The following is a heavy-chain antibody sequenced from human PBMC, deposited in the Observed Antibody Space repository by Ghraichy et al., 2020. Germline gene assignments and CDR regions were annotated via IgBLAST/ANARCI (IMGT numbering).Heavy chain of an antibody. J-gene: IGHJ4*02. D-gene: IGHD5-18*01. V-gene: IGHV4-59*01. CDR2: IYYSGST. Sequence: SETLSLTCTVSGGSISSYYWSWIRQPPGKGLEWIGYIYYSGSTNYNPSLKSRVTISVDTSKNQFSLKLSSVTAADTAVYYCARLGGYSYGQFVYWGQGTLVTVSS. CDR3: ARLGGYSYGQFVY. CDR1: GGSISSYY.